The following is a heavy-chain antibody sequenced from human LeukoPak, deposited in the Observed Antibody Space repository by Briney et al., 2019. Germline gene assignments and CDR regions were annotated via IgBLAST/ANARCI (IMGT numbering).Heavy chain of an antibody. CDR2: IYYTGNT. V-gene: IGHV4-4*02. CDR3: ARVEDSGYDYRGWFDP. J-gene: IGHJ5*02. D-gene: IGHD5-12*01. Sequence: SETLSLTCAVSGGSISSSNWWSWVRQPPGKGLEWIGSIYYTGNTYYNASLKSRVTISVDTSKNQFSLKLSSVTAADTAVYYCARVEDSGYDYRGWFDPWGQGTLVTVSS. CDR1: GGSISSSNW.